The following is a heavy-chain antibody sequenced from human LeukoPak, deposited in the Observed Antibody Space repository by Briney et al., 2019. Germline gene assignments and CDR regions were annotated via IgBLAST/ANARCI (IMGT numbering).Heavy chain of an antibody. J-gene: IGHJ1*01. CDR2: ISAYNGYT. D-gene: IGHD4-11*01. Sequence: ASVKVSCKASGYTFTNYGVSWVRQAPGQGLEWMGWISAYNGYTNYAQKFQFRVTMTTDTSTCTAYMELRSLTSDDTAVYYCARDKAVTTELTQYFQHWGQGTLVTVSS. V-gene: IGHV1-18*01. CDR3: ARDKAVTTELTQYFQH. CDR1: GYTFTNYG.